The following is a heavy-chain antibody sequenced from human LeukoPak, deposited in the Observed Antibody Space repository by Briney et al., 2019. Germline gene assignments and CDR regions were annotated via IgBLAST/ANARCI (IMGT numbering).Heavy chain of an antibody. CDR2: IYYSGGT. CDR3: ARRGFDYYYYYYMDV. J-gene: IGHJ6*03. D-gene: IGHD3-10*01. CDR1: GGSISSSSYY. Sequence: PSETLSLTCTVSGGSISSSSYYWGWIRQPPGKGLEWIGSIYYSGGTYYNPSLKSRVTISVDTSKNQFSLKLSSVTAADTAVYYCARRGFDYYYYYYMDVWGKGTTVTVSS. V-gene: IGHV4-39*01.